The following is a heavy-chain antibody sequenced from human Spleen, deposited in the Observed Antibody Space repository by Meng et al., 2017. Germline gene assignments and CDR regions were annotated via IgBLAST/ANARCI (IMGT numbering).Heavy chain of an antibody. D-gene: IGHD2-2*01. CDR2: IKQDGSEK. CDR3: AREVTTAQYCSTTNCYAGLDY. J-gene: IGHJ4*02. Sequence: GESLKISCAASGFTFSSYWMSWVRQAPGKGLEWVANIKQDGSEKYYVDSVKGRFTTSRDNAKNSLYLQMNSLRAEDTAVYDCAREVTTAQYCSTTNCYAGLDYWGQGTLVTVSA. CDR1: GFTFSSYW. V-gene: IGHV3-7*01.